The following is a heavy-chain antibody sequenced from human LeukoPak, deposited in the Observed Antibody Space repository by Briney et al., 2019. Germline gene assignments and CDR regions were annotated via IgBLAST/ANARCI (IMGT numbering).Heavy chain of an antibody. V-gene: IGHV3-23*01. J-gene: IGHJ1*01. Sequence: GGSLRLSCAASGFTFSIYAMNWVRQAPGKGLEWVSTISGSGGSTYYADSVKGRFTISRDNSKNTLYLQMNSLRAEDTAVYYCAKIGGYSYFQHWGQGALVTVSS. D-gene: IGHD5-18*01. CDR1: GFTFSIYA. CDR3: AKIGGYSYFQH. CDR2: ISGSGGST.